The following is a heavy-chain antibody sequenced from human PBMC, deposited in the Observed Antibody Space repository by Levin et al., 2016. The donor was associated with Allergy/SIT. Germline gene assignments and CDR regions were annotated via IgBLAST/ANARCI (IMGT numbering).Heavy chain of an antibody. V-gene: IGHV1-46*01. J-gene: IGHJ4*02. CDR2: INPSGGST. CDR3: ARAVLSTVVRRAVELFDY. D-gene: IGHD4-23*01. Sequence: WVRQAPGQGLEWMGIINPSGGSTSYAQKFQGRVTMTRDTSTSTVYMELSSLRSEDTAVYYCARAVLSTVVRRAVELFDYWGQGTLVTVSS.